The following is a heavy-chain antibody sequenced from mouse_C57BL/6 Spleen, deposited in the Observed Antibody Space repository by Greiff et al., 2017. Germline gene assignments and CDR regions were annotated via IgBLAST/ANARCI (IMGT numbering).Heavy chain of an antibody. V-gene: IGHV3-6*01. CDR1: GYSITSGYY. CDR2: ISYDGSN. CDR3: ARDRTGYFDY. J-gene: IGHJ2*01. Sequence: EVKLQESGPGLVKPSQSLSLTCSFTGYSITSGYYWNWIRQFPGNKLEWMGYISYDGSNNYNPSLKNRIAITLDTSKNQFFLKLNSVTTEDTATYYCARDRTGYFDYWGQGTTLTVSS.